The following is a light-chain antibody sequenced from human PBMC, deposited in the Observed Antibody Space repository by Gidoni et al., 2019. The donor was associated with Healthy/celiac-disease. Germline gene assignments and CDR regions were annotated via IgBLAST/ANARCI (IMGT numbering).Light chain of an antibody. J-gene: IGLJ1*01. CDR1: SSDVGGYNY. Sequence: QSALTPPASVSGSPGQAITISCTGTSSDVGGYNYVSWYQQHPGKAPKLMIYEVSKRPSGVSNRFSGSKSGNTASLTISGLQAEDEADYDCSSYTSSSTLVFGTGTKVTVL. V-gene: IGLV2-14*01. CDR3: SSYTSSSTLV. CDR2: EVS.